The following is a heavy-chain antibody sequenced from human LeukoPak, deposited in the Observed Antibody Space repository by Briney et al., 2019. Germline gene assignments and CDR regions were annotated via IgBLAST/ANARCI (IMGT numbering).Heavy chain of an antibody. CDR2: IIPIFGTA. CDR3: ARSSRHRSIAVAATQTNWFDP. Sequence: GASVKVSCKASGGTFSSYAISWVRQAPGQGLEWMGRIIPIFGTANYAQKFQGRVTITADKSTSTAYMELSSLRSEDTAVYYCARSSRHRSIAVAATQTNWFDPWGQGTLVTVSS. CDR1: GGTFSSYA. V-gene: IGHV1-69*06. J-gene: IGHJ5*02. D-gene: IGHD6-19*01.